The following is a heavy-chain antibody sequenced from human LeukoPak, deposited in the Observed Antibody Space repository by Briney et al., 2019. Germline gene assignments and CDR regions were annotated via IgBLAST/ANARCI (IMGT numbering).Heavy chain of an antibody. Sequence: ASVKVSCKVSGYTLTELSMHWVRQAPGKGLEWMGGFDPEDGETIYAQKFQGRVTMTEDTSTDTAYMELSSLRSEDTAVYYCATENSGSCLFRGCFDLWGRGTLVTVSS. D-gene: IGHD1-26*01. CDR3: ATENSGSCLFRGCFDL. CDR2: FDPEDGET. V-gene: IGHV1-24*01. CDR1: GYTLTELS. J-gene: IGHJ2*01.